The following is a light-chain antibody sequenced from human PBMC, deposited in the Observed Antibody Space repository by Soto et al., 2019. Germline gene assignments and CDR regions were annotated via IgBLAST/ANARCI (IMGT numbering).Light chain of an antibody. CDR1: QSLQHRDGKTY. J-gene: IGKJ1*01. Sequence: DVVMTQTPLSLSVTPGQPASMSCKSSQSLQHRDGKTYLYWYLQKPGQPPQLLIYEVSNRFSGVSDRISASGSGTDFTLKISRVEAEDAGVYYCLQGTHWPRTFXQGTKVDIK. V-gene: IGKV2-29*03. CDR2: EVS. CDR3: LQGTHWPRT.